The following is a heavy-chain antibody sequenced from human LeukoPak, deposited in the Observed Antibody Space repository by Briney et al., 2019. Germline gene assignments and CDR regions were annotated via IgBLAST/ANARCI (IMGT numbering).Heavy chain of an antibody. Sequence: SETLSLTCTVSGGSISNYYWSWIRQPPGRGLEWIGYIYYSRSTNYNPSLKSRVTISVDSSKNQFSLKLSSVTAADTAVYYCARHSLFQQLGSFDIRGQGTMVTVSS. J-gene: IGHJ3*02. CDR3: ARHSLFQQLGSFDI. V-gene: IGHV4-59*08. D-gene: IGHD6-6*01. CDR1: GGSISNYY. CDR2: IYYSRST.